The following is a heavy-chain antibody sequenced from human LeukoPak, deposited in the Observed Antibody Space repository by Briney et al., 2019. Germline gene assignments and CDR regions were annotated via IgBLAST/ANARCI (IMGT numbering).Heavy chain of an antibody. CDR3: ARVRGWEEFDY. Sequence: SETLSLTCAVSVYSISSGYYWGWIRQPPGKGLEWIGSIYHSGSTYYNPSLKSRVTISVDTSKNQFSLKLSSVTAADTAVYYCARVRGWEEFDYWGQGTLVTVSS. D-gene: IGHD6-19*01. CDR2: IYHSGST. J-gene: IGHJ4*02. V-gene: IGHV4-38-2*01. CDR1: VYSISSGYY.